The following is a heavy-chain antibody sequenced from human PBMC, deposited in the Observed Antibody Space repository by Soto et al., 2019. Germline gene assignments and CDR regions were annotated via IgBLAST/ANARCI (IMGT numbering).Heavy chain of an antibody. CDR1: GFTFSSYA. J-gene: IGHJ4*02. D-gene: IGHD3-10*01. Sequence: GESLKISCAASGFTFSSYAMSWVRQAPGKGLEWVSAISGSGGSTYYADSVKGRFTISRDNSKNTLYLQMNSLRAEDTAVYYCAKEAQSLWFGEFPFDYWGQGTLVTVSS. CDR3: AKEAQSLWFGEFPFDY. V-gene: IGHV3-23*01. CDR2: ISGSGGST.